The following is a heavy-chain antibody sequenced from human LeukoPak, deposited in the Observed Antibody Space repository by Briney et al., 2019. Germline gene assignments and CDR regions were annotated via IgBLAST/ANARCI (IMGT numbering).Heavy chain of an antibody. Sequence: SETLSLTCTVSGYSISSGYYWGWIRQPPGKGLEWIGSIYHSGSTYYNPSLKSRVTISVDTSKNQFSLKLSSVTAADTAVYYCARGVQEAFDIWGQGTMVTVSS. J-gene: IGHJ3*02. CDR1: GYSISSGYY. V-gene: IGHV4-38-2*02. CDR3: ARGVQEAFDI. CDR2: IYHSGST.